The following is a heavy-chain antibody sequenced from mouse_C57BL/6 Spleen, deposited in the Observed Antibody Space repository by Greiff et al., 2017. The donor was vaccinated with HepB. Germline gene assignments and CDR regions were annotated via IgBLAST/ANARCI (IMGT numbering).Heavy chain of an antibody. CDR3: ARSAYYSGYFDV. CDR2: IYPGSGNT. J-gene: IGHJ1*03. D-gene: IGHD2-12*01. Sequence: VKLMESGPELVKPGASVKISCKASGYSFTSYYIHWVKQRPGQGLEWIGWIYPGSGNTKYNEKFKGKATLTADTSSSTAYMQLSSLTSEDSAVYYCARSAYYSGYFDVWGTGTTVTVSS. CDR1: GYSFTSYY. V-gene: IGHV1-66*01.